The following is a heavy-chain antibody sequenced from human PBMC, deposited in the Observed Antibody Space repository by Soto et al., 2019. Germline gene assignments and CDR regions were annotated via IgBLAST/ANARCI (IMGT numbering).Heavy chain of an antibody. CDR2: TSAYNGNT. J-gene: IGHJ5*02. CDR3: AGDGRFRKGYDSLTGHVWVGWFEP. Sequence: QVQLVQSGAEVKKPGASVKVSCKASGYTFTSYGISWVRQAPGQGLEWMGWTSAYNGNTNYAQKLQGRVTMTTDTSTSTAYSELRRLGSDHMAGYYCAGDGRFRKGYDSLTGHVWVGWFEPWGQGTLVTFSP. D-gene: IGHD3-9*01. CDR1: GYTFTSYG. V-gene: IGHV1-18*03.